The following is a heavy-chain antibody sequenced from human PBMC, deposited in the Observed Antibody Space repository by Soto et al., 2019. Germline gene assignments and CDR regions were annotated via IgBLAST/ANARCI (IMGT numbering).Heavy chain of an antibody. CDR1: GGSISSSSYY. D-gene: IGHD3-3*01. Sequence: QLQLQESGPGLVKPSETLSLTCTVSGGSISSSSYYWGWIRQPPGKGLEWIGSIYYSGSTYYNPSLKSRVTISVDTSKNQFSLKLSSVTAADTAVYYCARHEDFWSGYSMIDPWGQGTLVTVSS. J-gene: IGHJ5*02. CDR3: ARHEDFWSGYSMIDP. V-gene: IGHV4-39*01. CDR2: IYYSGST.